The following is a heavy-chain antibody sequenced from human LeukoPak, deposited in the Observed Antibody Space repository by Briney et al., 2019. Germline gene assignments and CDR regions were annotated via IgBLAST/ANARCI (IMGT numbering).Heavy chain of an antibody. CDR2: IYSGGST. CDR1: GFTVSSNY. J-gene: IGHJ3*02. V-gene: IGHV3-53*01. CDR3: ASATGYSSEGAFDI. D-gene: IGHD6-13*01. Sequence: GGSLRLSCAASGFTVSSNYMSRVRQAPGKGLECVSVIYSGGSTYYADSVKGRFTISRDNSKNTLYLQMNSLRAEDTAVYYCASATGYSSEGAFDIWGQGTMVTVSS.